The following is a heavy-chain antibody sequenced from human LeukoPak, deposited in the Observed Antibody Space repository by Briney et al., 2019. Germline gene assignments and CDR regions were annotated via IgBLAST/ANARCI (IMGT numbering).Heavy chain of an antibody. CDR3: ARWSLFRGVPHPRFDP. V-gene: IGHV4-39*07. CDR2: IYYSGST. J-gene: IGHJ5*02. CDR1: GGSISSSSYY. D-gene: IGHD3-10*01. Sequence: SETLSLTCTVSGGSISSSSYYWGWIRQPPGKGLEWIGSIYYSGSTYYNPSLKSRVTISVDTSKNQFSLKLSSVTAADTAVYYCARWSLFRGVPHPRFDPWGQGTLVTVSS.